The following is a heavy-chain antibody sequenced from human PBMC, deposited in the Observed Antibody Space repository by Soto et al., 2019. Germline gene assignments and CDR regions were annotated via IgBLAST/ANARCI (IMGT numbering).Heavy chain of an antibody. CDR2: ISAHNGNT. CDR1: GYDFTTYG. D-gene: IGHD1-1*01. V-gene: IGHV1-18*01. J-gene: IGHJ4*02. Sequence: QVHLVQSGAEVKKPGASVKVSCKGSGYDFTTYGITWVRQAPGQGLEWMAWISAHNGNTDYAQKLQGRVTVTRDTSTNTAYMELRSLRSDDTAVYYCARARYGDYWGQGALVTVSS. CDR3: ARARYGDY.